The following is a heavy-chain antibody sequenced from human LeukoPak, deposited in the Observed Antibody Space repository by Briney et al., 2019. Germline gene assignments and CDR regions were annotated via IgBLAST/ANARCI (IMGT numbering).Heavy chain of an antibody. CDR1: GFPFSSYA. J-gene: IGHJ4*02. Sequence: PGGSLRLSCAASGFPFSSYAMSWVRQAPGKGLEWVSAISGSGGSTYYADSVKGRFTISRDNSKNTLYLQMNSLRAEDTAVYYCAKSEGTIVRGVIIRPYYFDYWGQGTLVTVSS. V-gene: IGHV3-23*01. D-gene: IGHD3-10*01. CDR3: AKSEGTIVRGVIIRPYYFDY. CDR2: ISGSGGST.